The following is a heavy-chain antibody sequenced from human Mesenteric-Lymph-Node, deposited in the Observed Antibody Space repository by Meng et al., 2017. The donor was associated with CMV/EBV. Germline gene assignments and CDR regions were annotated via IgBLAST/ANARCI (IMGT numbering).Heavy chain of an antibody. D-gene: IGHD6-13*01. CDR3: VKGIATTSGGVFES. CDR2: IYSSTSFT. CDR1: GFPFSNYA. V-gene: IGHV3-23*03. J-gene: IGHJ4*02. Sequence: SGFPFSNYAMGWVRQAPGKGLDWVSTIYSSTSFTGYAESVKGRFTISRDDSKNTGYLQMNSLRAEDTAVYYCVKGIATTSGGVFESWGQGTLVTVSS.